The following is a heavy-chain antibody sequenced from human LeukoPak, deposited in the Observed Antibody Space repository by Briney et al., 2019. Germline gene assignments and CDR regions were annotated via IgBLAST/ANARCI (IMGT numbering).Heavy chain of an antibody. Sequence: PGGSLRLSCAASGFTFSSYAMSWVRQAPGKGLEWVGFIRSKGYGGTTQYAASVEGRFTISSDDSKGIAYLQMNSLRAEDTAVYYCAREGYSYGYPSHFDYWGQGTLVTVSS. CDR3: AREGYSYGYPSHFDY. CDR2: IRSKGYGGTT. D-gene: IGHD5-18*01. V-gene: IGHV3-49*04. CDR1: GFTFSSYA. J-gene: IGHJ4*02.